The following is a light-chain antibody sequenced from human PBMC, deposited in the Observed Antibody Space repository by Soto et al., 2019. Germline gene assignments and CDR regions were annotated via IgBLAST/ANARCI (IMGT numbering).Light chain of an antibody. CDR1: QSISNW. CDR3: QQYDSYSYT. CDR2: KAS. V-gene: IGKV1-5*03. J-gene: IGKJ2*01. Sequence: DIQMTQSPSTLSASVGDRVTITCRASQSISNWLAWYQQKPGKAPKLLIFKASSLESGVPSRFSGSGSGTEFTLTISSLQPDDFATYYCQQYDSYSYTFGRGTKVDIK.